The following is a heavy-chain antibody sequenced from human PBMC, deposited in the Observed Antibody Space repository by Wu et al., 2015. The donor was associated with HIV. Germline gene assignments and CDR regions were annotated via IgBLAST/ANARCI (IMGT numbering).Heavy chain of an antibody. CDR2: IIPIFGTA. CDR1: GYTFTSYG. CDR3: ARDLSPHYYGSGRLWFDP. Sequence: QVQLVQSGTEVKKPGASVKVSCKASGYTFTSYGISWVRQAPGQGLEWMGWIIPIFGTANYAQKFQGRVTITADESTSTAYMELSSLRSEDTAVYYCARDLSPHYYGSGRLWFDPWGQGTLVTVSS. J-gene: IGHJ5*02. V-gene: IGHV1-69*13. D-gene: IGHD3-10*01.